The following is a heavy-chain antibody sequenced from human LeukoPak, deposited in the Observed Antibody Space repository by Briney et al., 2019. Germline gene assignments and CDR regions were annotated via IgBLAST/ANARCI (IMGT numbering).Heavy chain of an antibody. Sequence: GGSLRLSCAVSGFTFSSYGMHWVRQAPGKGLEWVAVIWDDGSKKYYADSVKGRFTISRDISTDTLWLQMDSLRTEDTAVYYCAKGPLRGTAAAIDYWGQGTLVTVSS. CDR3: AKGPLRGTAAAIDY. CDR1: GFTFSSYG. J-gene: IGHJ4*02. D-gene: IGHD2-2*01. CDR2: IWDDGSKK. V-gene: IGHV3-30*02.